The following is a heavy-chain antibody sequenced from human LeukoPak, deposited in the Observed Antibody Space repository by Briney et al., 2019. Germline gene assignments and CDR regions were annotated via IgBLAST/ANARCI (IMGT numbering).Heavy chain of an antibody. CDR1: GFTFSTYW. D-gene: IGHD5-12*01. J-gene: IGHJ4*02. CDR3: AKDRISRPRGVDY. Sequence: GGSLRLSCAASGFTFSTYWMSWVRQAPGKGLEWVANINQDGSEKYYVDSVKGRFTISRDNAKNSLYLQMNSLRAEDTALYYCAKDRISRPRGVDYWGQGTLVTVSS. V-gene: IGHV3-7*03. CDR2: INQDGSEK.